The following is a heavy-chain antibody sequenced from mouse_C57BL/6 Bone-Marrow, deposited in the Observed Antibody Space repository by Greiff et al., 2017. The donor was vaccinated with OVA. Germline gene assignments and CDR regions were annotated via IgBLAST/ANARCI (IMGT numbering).Heavy chain of an antibody. CDR3: ARDRGAWFSY. V-gene: IGHV5-4*01. Sequence: EVQVVESGGGLVKPGGSLKLSCAASGFTFSSYAMSWVRQTPEKRLEWVATISDGGSYTYYPDNVQGRFTISRDNAKNNLYLQMSHLKSDDTARYYCARDRGAWFSYWGQGTLVTVSA. J-gene: IGHJ3*01. D-gene: IGHD3-1*01. CDR2: ISDGGSYT. CDR1: GFTFSSYA.